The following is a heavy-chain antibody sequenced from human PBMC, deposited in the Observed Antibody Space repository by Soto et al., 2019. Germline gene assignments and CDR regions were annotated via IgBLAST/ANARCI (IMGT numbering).Heavy chain of an antibody. V-gene: IGHV1-8*01. CDR2: MNPNSGNT. CDR1: GYTFTSYD. Sequence: QVQLVQSGAEVKKPGASVKVSCKASGYTFTSYDINWVRQATGQGLEWMGWMNPNSGNTGYAQKFQGRVTMTRNTSISTAYMELSSLRSEDTAVYYCARGYREVRGVIRVFSGEVDHYFDYWGQGTLVTVSS. D-gene: IGHD3-10*01. CDR3: ARGYREVRGVIRVFSGEVDHYFDY. J-gene: IGHJ4*02.